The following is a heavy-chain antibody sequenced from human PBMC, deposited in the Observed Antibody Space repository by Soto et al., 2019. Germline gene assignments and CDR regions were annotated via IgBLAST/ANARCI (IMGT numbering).Heavy chain of an antibody. V-gene: IGHV3-15*01. CDR2: IKSKTDGGTT. Sequence: EVQLVESGGGLVKPGGSLRLSCAASGFTFSNAWMSWVRQAPGKGLEWVGRIKSKTDGGTTDYAAPVKGRFTISRDDSKNTLYLQMNSLKTEDTAVYYCTTGRKVRGVRYWFDPWGQGTLVTVSS. D-gene: IGHD3-10*01. CDR1: GFTFSNAW. J-gene: IGHJ5*02. CDR3: TTGRKVRGVRYWFDP.